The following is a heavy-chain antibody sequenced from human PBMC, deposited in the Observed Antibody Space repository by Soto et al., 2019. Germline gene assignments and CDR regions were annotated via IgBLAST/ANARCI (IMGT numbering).Heavy chain of an antibody. D-gene: IGHD2-15*01. J-gene: IGHJ3*02. CDR2: ISAYNGNT. V-gene: IGHV1-18*01. CDR3: FTRYCSGGSCSSPLDTFDI. Sequence: QVQLVQSGAEVKKPGASVKVSCKASGYTFTSYGISWVRQAPGQGLEWMGWISAYNGNTNYAQKLQGRVTMTTDTSTSTAYMELRSLRSDDTAVYYCFTRYCSGGSCSSPLDTFDIWGQGTMVTVSS. CDR1: GYTFTSYG.